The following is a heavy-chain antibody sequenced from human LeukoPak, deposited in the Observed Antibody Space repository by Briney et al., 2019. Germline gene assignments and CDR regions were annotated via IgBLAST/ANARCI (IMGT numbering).Heavy chain of an antibody. CDR1: GYTFTSYY. CDR2: INPNSVGT. CDR3: AREVAARVYGMDV. J-gene: IGHJ6*02. Sequence: ASVKVSCKASGYTFTSYYMHWVRQAPGQGLEWMGWINPNSVGTNYAQKFQGWVTMTRDTSISTAYMELSRLRSDDTAVYYCAREVAARVYGMDVWGQGTTVTVSS. V-gene: IGHV1-2*04. D-gene: IGHD6-6*01.